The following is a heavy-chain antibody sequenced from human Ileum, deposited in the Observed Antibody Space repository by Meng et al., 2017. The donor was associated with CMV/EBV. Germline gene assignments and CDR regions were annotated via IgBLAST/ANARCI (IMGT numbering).Heavy chain of an antibody. CDR3: VRGRVANPD. CDR1: GFTFNSFY. CDR2: IRGDGIEI. D-gene: IGHD3-10*01. J-gene: IGHJ4*02. Sequence: GGSLRLSCAASGFTFNSFYMSGVRQAPGKGLEWVASIRGDGIEINYADSVKGRFTISRDNAKSSLYLQMNSLRVEDTAMYYCVRGRVANPDWGQGTLVTVSS. V-gene: IGHV3-7*01.